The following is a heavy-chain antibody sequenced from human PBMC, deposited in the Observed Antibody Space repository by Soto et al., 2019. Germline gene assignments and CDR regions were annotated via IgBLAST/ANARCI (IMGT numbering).Heavy chain of an antibody. J-gene: IGHJ4*02. CDR2: VDGSGGAT. Sequence: GGSLRRSCAGSGFTFSSYAMTWARQAPGKGLEWVSTVDGSGGATYYADSVKGRFTISRDNSKNTLYLQMKSLRVEDTAVYYCARDGSYFYGSGAFYWGQGTQVTVSS. CDR3: ARDGSYFYGSGAFY. D-gene: IGHD3-10*01. V-gene: IGHV3-23*01. CDR1: GFTFSSYA.